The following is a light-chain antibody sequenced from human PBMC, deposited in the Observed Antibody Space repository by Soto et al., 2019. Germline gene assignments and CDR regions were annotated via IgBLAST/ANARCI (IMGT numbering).Light chain of an antibody. CDR1: QSISSC. Sequence: DIQMTQSPPTLSASVGDRVTITCRASQSISSCLAWYQQRPGKAPNLLIYDVSSLESGVPSRFSGSGSGTEFTLTISSLQPDDFATYYCQQYTNYPWTFGQGTKVELK. J-gene: IGKJ1*01. CDR3: QQYTNYPWT. V-gene: IGKV1-5*01. CDR2: DVS.